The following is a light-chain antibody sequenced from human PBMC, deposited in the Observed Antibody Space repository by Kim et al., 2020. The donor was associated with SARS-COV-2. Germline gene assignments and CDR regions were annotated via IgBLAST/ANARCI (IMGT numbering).Light chain of an antibody. CDR1: VNNVGAQG. J-gene: IGLJ3*02. CDR3: SAWDSSLTTWV. Sequence: QTATLTCTGNVNNVGAQGAAWLQQHQGHPPKLLSYRNNNRPSGISERLSASRSGNTASLTITGLQPEDEADYYCSAWDSSLTTWVLGGGTQLTVL. V-gene: IGLV10-54*01. CDR2: RNN.